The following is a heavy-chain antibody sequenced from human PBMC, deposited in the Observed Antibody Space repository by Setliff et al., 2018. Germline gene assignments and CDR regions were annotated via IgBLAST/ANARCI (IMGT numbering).Heavy chain of an antibody. D-gene: IGHD3-22*01. CDR3: ARDVFPYHYEGAFDI. Sequence: ASVKVSCKASGYTFTSHYMHWVRQAPGLGLEWMGTINPSSGRTSYAQKFQGRVTMTRDKSTRTVYMDMSRLRSEDTAVYYCARDVFPYHYEGAFDIWGQGTMVTVSS. CDR2: INPSSGRT. J-gene: IGHJ3*02. V-gene: IGHV1-46*01. CDR1: GYTFTSHY.